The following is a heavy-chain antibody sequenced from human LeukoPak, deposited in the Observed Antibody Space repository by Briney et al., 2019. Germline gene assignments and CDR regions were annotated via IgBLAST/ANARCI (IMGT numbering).Heavy chain of an antibody. Sequence: PGRSLRLSCAASGFTFDDYAMHWVRQAPGKGLEWVSGISWNSGSIGYADSVKGRFTISRDNAKNSLYLQMNSLRAEDTAVYYCAKQLRTLYYFDYWGQGTLVTVSS. CDR2: ISWNSGSI. CDR3: AKQLRTLYYFDY. D-gene: IGHD1-26*01. CDR1: GFTFDDYA. V-gene: IGHV3-9*01. J-gene: IGHJ4*02.